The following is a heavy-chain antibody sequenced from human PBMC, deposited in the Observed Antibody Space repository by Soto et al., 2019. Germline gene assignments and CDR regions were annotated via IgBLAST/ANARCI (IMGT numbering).Heavy chain of an antibody. CDR1: GFTFSSYS. CDR2: ISSSSSTI. Sequence: EVQLVESGGGLVQPGGSLRLSCAASGFTFSSYSMNWVRQAPGKGLEWVSYISSSSSTIYYADSVKGRFTISRDNAKNSLYLQMNSLRAEDTAVYYCARAPCSGGSCYSAFDYWGQGTLVTVSS. CDR3: ARAPCSGGSCYSAFDY. V-gene: IGHV3-48*01. J-gene: IGHJ4*02. D-gene: IGHD2-15*01.